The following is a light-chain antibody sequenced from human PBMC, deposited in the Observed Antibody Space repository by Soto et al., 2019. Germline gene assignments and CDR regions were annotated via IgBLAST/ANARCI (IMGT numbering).Light chain of an antibody. CDR3: QQYGSSPWT. Sequence: VLTQSPVTLSLSLGERATLSCRASQSFRGLLAWYQQKPGQAPRLLIYDAYNRATGIPPRFSGSGSGTDFTLTISRLEPEDFVIYYCQQYGSSPWTFGQGTKVDI. CDR1: QSFRGL. V-gene: IGKV3-11*01. J-gene: IGKJ1*01. CDR2: DAY.